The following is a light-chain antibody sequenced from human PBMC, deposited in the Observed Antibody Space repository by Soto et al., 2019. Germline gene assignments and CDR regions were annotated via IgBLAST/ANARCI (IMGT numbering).Light chain of an antibody. Sequence: QSVLTQPPSASGSPGQSVTISCTGTSSDVGGYNYVSWYQQHPGKAPKLMIYEVSKRPSGVPDRFSGSKSGNTASLTVSGLQVQDEADYYCSPYAGSNNLVFGGGTKLTVL. CDR2: EVS. CDR1: SSDVGGYNY. V-gene: IGLV2-8*01. J-gene: IGLJ3*02. CDR3: SPYAGSNNLV.